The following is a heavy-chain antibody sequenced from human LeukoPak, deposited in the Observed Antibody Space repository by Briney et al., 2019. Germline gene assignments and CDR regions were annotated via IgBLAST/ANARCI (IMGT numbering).Heavy chain of an antibody. V-gene: IGHV3-48*03. CDR2: ISSSGSTI. CDR1: GFSFSSYE. CDR3: ARDDILTGYPTPFDY. D-gene: IGHD3-9*01. J-gene: IGHJ4*02. Sequence: GGSLRLSCAASGFSFSSYEMNWVRQAPGKGLEWVSYISSSGSTINYADSVKGRFTISRDNAKKSLYLQMNSLRAEDTAVYYCARDDILTGYPTPFDYWGQGTLVTVSS.